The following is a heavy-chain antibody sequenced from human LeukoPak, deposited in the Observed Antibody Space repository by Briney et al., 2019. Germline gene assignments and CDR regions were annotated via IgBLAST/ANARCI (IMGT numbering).Heavy chain of an antibody. CDR3: AIRTFGGVIKY. D-gene: IGHD3-16*01. CDR1: GGSFSGYY. CDR2: INHSGST. Sequence: PSETLSLTCAVYGGSFSGYYWSWVRQPPGKGLEWIGEINHSGSTNYNPSLKIRVTISVDTSKNHFSLKLTSVTAADTAVYYCAIRTFGGVIKYWGQGTLVTVSS. V-gene: IGHV4-34*01. J-gene: IGHJ4*02.